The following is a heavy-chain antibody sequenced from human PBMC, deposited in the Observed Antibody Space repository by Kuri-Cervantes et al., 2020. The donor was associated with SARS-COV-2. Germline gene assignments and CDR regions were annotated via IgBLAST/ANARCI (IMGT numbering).Heavy chain of an antibody. CDR2: IWYDGSNK. Sequence: GGSLRLSCAASGFTFSSYGMHGVRQAPGKGLEWVAFIWYDGSNKYYADSVKGRFTISRDNFKNTVYLQMNSLRAEDTAVYYCARPSNFHHDSGAYVWGQGTTVTVSS. CDR3: ARPSNFHHDSGAYV. D-gene: IGHD3-22*01. V-gene: IGHV3-33*01. J-gene: IGHJ6*02. CDR1: GFTFSSYG.